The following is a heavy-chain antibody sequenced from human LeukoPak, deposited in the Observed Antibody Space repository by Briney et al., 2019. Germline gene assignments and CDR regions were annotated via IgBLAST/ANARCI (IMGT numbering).Heavy chain of an antibody. D-gene: IGHD3-22*01. CDR2: ISSSSSTI. CDR1: GFTFSSYS. J-gene: IGHJ4*02. CDR3: ASEPDYDSSGYHRLFDY. V-gene: IGHV3-48*01. Sequence: GGSLRLSCAASGFTFSSYSMNWVRQAPGKGLEWVSYISSSSSTIYYADSVKGRFTISRDNAKNSLYPQMNSLRAEDTAVYYCASEPDYDSSGYHRLFDYWGQGTLVTVSS.